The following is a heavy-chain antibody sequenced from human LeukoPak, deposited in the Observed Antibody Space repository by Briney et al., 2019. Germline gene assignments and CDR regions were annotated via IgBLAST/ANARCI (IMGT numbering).Heavy chain of an antibody. J-gene: IGHJ3*02. D-gene: IGHD3-10*01. V-gene: IGHV3-30*04. Sequence: GGSLRLSCAASGFTFSSYDIHWVRQAPGKGLEWVAVISYDGSYKYYADSVKGRFTISRDNSKNTLYLQMNSLRAEDTAVYFCARAYQYGSGSGETFDIWGQGTMVTVSS. CDR3: ARAYQYGSGSGETFDI. CDR1: GFTFSSYD. CDR2: ISYDGSYK.